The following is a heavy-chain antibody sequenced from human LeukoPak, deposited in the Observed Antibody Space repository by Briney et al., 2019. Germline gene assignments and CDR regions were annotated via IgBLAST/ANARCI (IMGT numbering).Heavy chain of an antibody. CDR3: ARDSGGYLRYYYYYMDV. CDR1: GGSISSYY. CDR2: IYYSGST. J-gene: IGHJ6*03. D-gene: IGHD1-26*01. V-gene: IGHV4-59*01. Sequence: PSETLSLTCTVSGGSISSYYWSWIRQPPGKGLEWIGYIYYSGSTNYNPSLKSRVTISVNTSNNQFSLKLSTVPAADAAVYYCARDSGGYLRYYYYYMDVWGKGTTVTVSS.